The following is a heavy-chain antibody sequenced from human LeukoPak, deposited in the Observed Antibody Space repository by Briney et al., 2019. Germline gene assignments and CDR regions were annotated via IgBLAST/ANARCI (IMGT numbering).Heavy chain of an antibody. Sequence: GGSLRLSCAASGFTFTSYWIHWVRQVPGKGLEWVSRIDGDGSSRSYADSVQGRFTISRDNGKKTVFLQMSSLSAEDTAVYYCARILEGYYYFGLDVWGQGTTVIVSS. CDR1: GFTFTSYW. D-gene: IGHD3/OR15-3a*01. J-gene: IGHJ6*02. V-gene: IGHV3-74*01. CDR3: ARILEGYYYFGLDV. CDR2: IDGDGSSR.